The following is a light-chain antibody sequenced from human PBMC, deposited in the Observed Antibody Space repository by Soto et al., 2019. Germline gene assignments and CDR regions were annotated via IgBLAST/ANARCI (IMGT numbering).Light chain of an antibody. CDR1: QSIKTY. V-gene: IGKV1-39*01. CDR3: QQSFVTPRT. CDR2: DAT. J-gene: IGKJ1*01. Sequence: DIQMTQSPSSLSASVGDRVTITCRASQSIKTYLNWYQHKPGKAPNLLIHDATTLQSGVPLRFSGSGSGTDFTLIISSLQPEDFATYYCQQSFVTPRTFGQGTKVDIK.